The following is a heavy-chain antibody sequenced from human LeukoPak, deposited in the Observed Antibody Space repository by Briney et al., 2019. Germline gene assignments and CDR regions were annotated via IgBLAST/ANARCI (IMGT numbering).Heavy chain of an antibody. CDR3: AKASAAAGTEEFDP. CDR2: ISAYNGNT. D-gene: IGHD6-13*01. Sequence: ASVKVSCKASGYTFTSYGISWVRQAPGQGLEWMGWISAYNGNTNYAQKLQGRVTMTTDTSTSTAYMELRSLRSDDTAVYYCAKASAAAGTEEFDPWGQGTLVTVSS. J-gene: IGHJ5*02. V-gene: IGHV1-18*01. CDR1: GYTFTSYG.